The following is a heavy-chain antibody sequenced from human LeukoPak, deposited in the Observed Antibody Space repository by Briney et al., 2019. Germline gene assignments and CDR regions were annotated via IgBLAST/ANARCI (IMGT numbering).Heavy chain of an antibody. CDR3: ARHAPGYSSSPVWFDP. Sequence: SETLSLTCTVSGGSISSYYWSWIRQPPGKGPEWIGYIYYSGSTNYNPSLKSRVTISVDTSKNQFSLKLSSVTAADTAVYYCARHAPGYSSSPVWFDPWGQGTLVTVSS. CDR2: IYYSGST. J-gene: IGHJ5*02. CDR1: GGSISSYY. V-gene: IGHV4-59*08. D-gene: IGHD6-13*01.